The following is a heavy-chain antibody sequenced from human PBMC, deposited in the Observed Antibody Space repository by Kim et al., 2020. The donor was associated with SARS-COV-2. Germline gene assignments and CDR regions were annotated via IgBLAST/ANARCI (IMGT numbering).Heavy chain of an antibody. CDR3: AKDRITMIEPDFAFDI. CDR1: GFTFDDYT. J-gene: IGHJ3*02. D-gene: IGHD3-22*01. Sequence: GGSLRLSCAASGFTFDDYTMHWVRQAPGKGLEWVSLISWDGGSTYYADSVKGRFTISRDNSKNSLYLQMNSLRTEDTALYYCAKDRITMIEPDFAFDIWGQGTMVTVSS. V-gene: IGHV3-43*01. CDR2: ISWDGGST.